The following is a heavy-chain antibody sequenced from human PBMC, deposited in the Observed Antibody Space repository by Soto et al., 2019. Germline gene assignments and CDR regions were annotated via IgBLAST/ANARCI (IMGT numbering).Heavy chain of an antibody. CDR1: GGTFSSYA. D-gene: IGHD6-13*01. Sequence: GASVKVSCKASGGTFSSYAISWVRQAPGQGLEWMGGIIPIFGTANYAQKFQGRVTITADESTSTAYMELSSLRSEDTAVYYCAKDLSAAGPGGNLRFGYWGQGTLVTVSS. CDR2: IIPIFGTA. J-gene: IGHJ4*02. CDR3: AKDLSAAGPGGNLRFGY. V-gene: IGHV1-69*13.